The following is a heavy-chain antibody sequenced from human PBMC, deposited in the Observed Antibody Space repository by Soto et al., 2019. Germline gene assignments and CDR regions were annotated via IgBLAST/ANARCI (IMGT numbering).Heavy chain of an antibody. J-gene: IGHJ5*02. D-gene: IGHD6-13*01. CDR2: INHSGST. CDR3: ARDRKQLVPGWFDP. Sequence: KTSETLSLTCAVYGGSFSGYYWSWIRQPPGKGLEWIGEINHSGSTNYNPSLKSRVTISVDTSKNQFSLKLSSVTAADTAVYYCARDRKQLVPGWFDPWGQGTLVTVSS. V-gene: IGHV4-34*01. CDR1: GGSFSGYY.